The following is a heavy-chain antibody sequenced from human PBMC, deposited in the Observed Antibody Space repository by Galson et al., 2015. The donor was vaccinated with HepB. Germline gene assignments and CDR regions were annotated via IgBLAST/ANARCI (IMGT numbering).Heavy chain of an antibody. Sequence: PALVKPTQTLTLTCTFSGFSLTTNGAAVGWIRQPPGKALEWLALIYWDDDKRYSPSLKSRLTITKDTSENQVLLTMTNMDPVDTATYYCAHRGGYGYRFDYWGQGILVTVSS. CDR3: AHRGGYGYRFDY. D-gene: IGHD5-24*01. CDR1: GFSLTTNGAA. J-gene: IGHJ4*02. V-gene: IGHV2-5*02. CDR2: IYWDDDK.